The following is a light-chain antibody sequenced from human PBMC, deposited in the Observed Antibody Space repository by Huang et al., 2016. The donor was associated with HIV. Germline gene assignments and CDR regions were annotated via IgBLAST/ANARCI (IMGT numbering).Light chain of an antibody. CDR2: KAS. J-gene: IGKJ2*01. V-gene: IGKV1-5*03. CDR3: QQYNSYLYT. Sequence: DIQMTQSPSTLSASVGDRVTITCRASQSISSWLAWYQQKPGKAPKLLIYKASSLESGVPVRFSGSGSGTEFTLTISSLQPDDFATYYCQQYNSYLYTFGQGTKLEI. CDR1: QSISSW.